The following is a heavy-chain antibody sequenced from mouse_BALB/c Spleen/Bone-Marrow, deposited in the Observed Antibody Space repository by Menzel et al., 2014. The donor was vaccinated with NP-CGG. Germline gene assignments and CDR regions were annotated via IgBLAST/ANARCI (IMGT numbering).Heavy chain of an antibody. CDR3: ARAAYYRYDEGAWFAY. J-gene: IGHJ3*01. D-gene: IGHD2-14*01. CDR2: INPSSGYT. CDR1: GYTFTSYT. Sequence: QVQLQQSGAELARPGASVKMSCKASGYTFTSYTMHWVKQRPGQGLEWIGYINPSSGYTNYNQKFKDKATLTADKSSITAYMQLSSLTSEDSAVYYCARAAYYRYDEGAWFAYWSQGTLVTVSA. V-gene: IGHV1-4*01.